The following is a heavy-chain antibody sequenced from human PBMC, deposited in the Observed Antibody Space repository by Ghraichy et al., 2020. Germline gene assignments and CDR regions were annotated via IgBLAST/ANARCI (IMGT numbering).Heavy chain of an antibody. J-gene: IGHJ3*01. D-gene: IGHD3-10*01. CDR3: AKGYGSGPSS. CDR2: VDGSGRIT. V-gene: IGHV3-23*01. Sequence: ESLNISCAASGFTFTDYTMKWSRQAPGKGLEWVSTVDGSGRITNYADSVKGRFTISRDNSNNTLYLEMNSLRAEDTAVYYCAKGYGSGPSSWGQGTMVTVSS. CDR1: GFTFTDYT.